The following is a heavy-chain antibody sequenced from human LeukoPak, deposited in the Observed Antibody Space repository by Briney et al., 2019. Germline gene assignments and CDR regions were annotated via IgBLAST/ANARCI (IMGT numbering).Heavy chain of an antibody. CDR3: ARDLGYSAYATVRGYVFDI. CDR2: LYSGGST. J-gene: IGHJ3*02. V-gene: IGHV3-66*01. D-gene: IGHD5-12*01. Sequence: GGSLRLSCAASGFTVSTNYMSWVRQAPGKGLEWVSILYSGGSTYYADSVKGRFTISRDTSKNTVYLQMDSLRAEDTAVYYCARDLGYSAYATVRGYVFDIWGQGTTVTVSS. CDR1: GFTVSTNY.